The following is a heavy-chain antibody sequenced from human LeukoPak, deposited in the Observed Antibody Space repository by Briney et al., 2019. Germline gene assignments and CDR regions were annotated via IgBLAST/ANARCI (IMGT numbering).Heavy chain of an antibody. V-gene: IGHV4-38-2*01. J-gene: IGHJ4*02. CDR2: IYHSGNT. CDR3: AGADWGKFDY. CDR1: GSSISSGYY. D-gene: IGHD3-16*01. Sequence: SETLSLTCAVSGSSISSGYYWGWIRQPPGKGLEWIRSIYHSGNTYYNPSLKSRVTISVDTSKNQFSLKLSSVTAADTAVYYCAGADWGKFDYWGQGTLVTVSS.